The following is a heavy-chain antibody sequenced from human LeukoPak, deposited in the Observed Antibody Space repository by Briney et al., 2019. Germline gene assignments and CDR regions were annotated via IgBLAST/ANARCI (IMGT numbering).Heavy chain of an antibody. J-gene: IGHJ4*02. V-gene: IGHV3-23*01. CDR2: ISGGGDST. CDR1: GFTFSSYA. D-gene: IGHD2-15*01. CDR3: SKQRSEVVVAATNY. Sequence: GVSLRLSCAASGFTFSSYAMTWVRQARGKGLEWVPSISGGGDSTYYADSVRGRFTISRDNSKNTLSVQMNNLRAEDTAVYYCSKQRSEVVVAATNYWGQGTLVTVSS.